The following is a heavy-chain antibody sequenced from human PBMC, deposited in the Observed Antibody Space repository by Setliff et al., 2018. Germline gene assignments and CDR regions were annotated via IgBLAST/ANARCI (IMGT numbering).Heavy chain of an antibody. J-gene: IGHJ4*02. V-gene: IGHV4-59*02. CDR2: INYSGST. Sequence: SETLSLTCSVSGGAVRCDYWTWIRQPPWKGLEYIGYINYSGSTNYNPSLKSRVTISVDTSKNQFSLNLSSVTAADTAVYYCARGQATSSRSSLVYWGQGILVTVSS. CDR1: GGAVRCDY. D-gene: IGHD6-6*01. CDR3: ARGQATSSRSSLVY.